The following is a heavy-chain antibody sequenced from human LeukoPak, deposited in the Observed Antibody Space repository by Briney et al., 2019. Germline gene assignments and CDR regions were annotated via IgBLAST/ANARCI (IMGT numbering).Heavy chain of an antibody. Sequence: ASVKVSCKASGYILTGHYMNWVRQVPGQGLEWMGRINPKTGGTNYAQNFQGRVTMTRDTSISTTYMELSRLRPDDTAVYYCARVGDGLNDAFDIWGQGTMVTVSS. J-gene: IGHJ3*02. D-gene: IGHD5-24*01. CDR2: INPKTGGT. CDR1: GYILTGHY. CDR3: ARVGDGLNDAFDI. V-gene: IGHV1-2*06.